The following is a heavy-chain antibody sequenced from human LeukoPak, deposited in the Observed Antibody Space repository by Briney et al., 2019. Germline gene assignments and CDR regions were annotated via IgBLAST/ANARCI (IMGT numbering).Heavy chain of an antibody. V-gene: IGHV4-38-2*01. D-gene: IGHD3-3*01. CDR2: IHHSRRT. Sequence: SETPSLTCAVSGYSISSGSYWGWIRQPPGKGLEWIGSIHHSRRTYYHPSLKSRVTISVDTSKNQFSLKVNSVTAADTAVYYCARGDFWSGYRTIDYWGQGTMVTVSS. CDR1: GYSISSGSY. CDR3: ARGDFWSGYRTIDY. J-gene: IGHJ4*02.